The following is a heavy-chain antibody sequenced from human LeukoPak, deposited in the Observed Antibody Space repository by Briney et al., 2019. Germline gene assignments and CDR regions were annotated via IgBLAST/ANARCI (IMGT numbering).Heavy chain of an antibody. CDR2: IYPDGST. Sequence: GGSLRLSCAVSGFTVSSRYMSWVRQAPGKGLEWVSVIYPDGSTNYAESVRGRFTIFRDNSKNTVYLQMNSLRGDDTAVYYCADSSWNYWGQGTLVTVSS. D-gene: IGHD6-13*01. V-gene: IGHV3-66*01. J-gene: IGHJ4*02. CDR3: ADSSWNY. CDR1: GFTVSSRY.